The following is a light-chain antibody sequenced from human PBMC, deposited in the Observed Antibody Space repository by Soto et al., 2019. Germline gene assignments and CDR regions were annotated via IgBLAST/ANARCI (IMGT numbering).Light chain of an antibody. Sequence: EIVMTQSPATLSVSPGERATLSCRASQSVSSNLAWYQQKPGQAPRLLIYGASTRATGIPARFSGSGSGTEFTLTISSLQSEDFAVYYCQQYNNWPPGDTFGQGTKVEI. V-gene: IGKV3-15*01. J-gene: IGKJ1*01. CDR3: QQYNNWPPGDT. CDR2: GAS. CDR1: QSVSSN.